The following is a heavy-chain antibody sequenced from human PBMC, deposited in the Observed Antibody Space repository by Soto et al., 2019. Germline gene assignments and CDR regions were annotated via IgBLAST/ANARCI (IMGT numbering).Heavy chain of an antibody. CDR1: GFTVSSNY. CDR2: IYSGGST. J-gene: IGHJ1*01. D-gene: IGHD2-21*02. V-gene: IGHV3-53*01. CDR3: ASSVVTAIPWWYFQH. Sequence: PGGSLRLSCAASGFTVSSNYMSWVRQAPGKGLEWVSVIYSGGSTYYADSVKGRFTISRDNSKNTLYLQMNSLRAEDTAVYYCASSVVTAIPWWYFQHWGQGTLVTVSS.